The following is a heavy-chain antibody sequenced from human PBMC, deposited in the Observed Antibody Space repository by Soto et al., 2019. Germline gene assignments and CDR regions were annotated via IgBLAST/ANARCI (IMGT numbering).Heavy chain of an antibody. V-gene: IGHV3-23*01. D-gene: IGHD3-10*01. CDR1: GFTFFNYA. CDR3: PKHRGSGSPLYYKMDV. J-gene: IGHJ6*02. Sequence: GGSLRLSCTASGFTFFNYAMSWVRQAPGMGLEWVAVIRDTGGTTFYAPSVNGRFTVSRDDSKNTLYLQMNRLGAEDSAVYYCPKHRGSGSPLYYKMDVWGLGTTVTISS. CDR2: IRDTGGTT.